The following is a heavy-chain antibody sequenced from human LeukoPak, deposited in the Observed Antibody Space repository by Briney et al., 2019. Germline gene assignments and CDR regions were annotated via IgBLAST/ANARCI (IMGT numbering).Heavy chain of an antibody. J-gene: IGHJ5*02. CDR3: ARLNSGDIVVVPAAVNWFDP. Sequence: SETLSLTCTVSGGSISSYYWSWIRQPPGKGLEWIGYIYYSGSTNYNPSLKSRVTISVDTSKNQFSLKLSSVTAADTAVYYCARLNSGDIVVVPAAVNWFDPWGQGTLVTVSS. CDR1: GGSISSYY. V-gene: IGHV4-59*01. CDR2: IYYSGST. D-gene: IGHD2-2*01.